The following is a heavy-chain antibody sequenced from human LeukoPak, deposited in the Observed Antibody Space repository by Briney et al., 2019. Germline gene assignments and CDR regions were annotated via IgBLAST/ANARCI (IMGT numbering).Heavy chain of an antibody. V-gene: IGHV3-23*01. CDR2: ISGSGDRT. J-gene: IGHJ4*02. CDR3: AKGYYGSGSYGWFDY. Sequence: GGSLRLSCAASGFTFSNAWMSWVRQAPGKGLEWVSTISGSGDRTYYADSVKGRFTISRDNSKNTLFLHMNSLRAEDTAVYSCAKGYYGSGSYGWFDYWGQGTLVTVSS. D-gene: IGHD3-10*01. CDR1: GFTFSNAW.